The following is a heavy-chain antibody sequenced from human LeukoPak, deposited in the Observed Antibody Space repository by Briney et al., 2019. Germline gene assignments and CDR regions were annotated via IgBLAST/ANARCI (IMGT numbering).Heavy chain of an antibody. J-gene: IGHJ3*02. CDR2: IYYSGST. V-gene: IGHV4-59*01. CDR3: ARDSFDYGGPWDAFDI. CDR1: GGSISSYY. Sequence: SETLSLTCTVSGGSISSYYWSWIRQPPGKGLEWIGYIYYSGSTNYNPSLKSRVTISVDTSKNQFSLKLSSVTAADTAGYYCARDSFDYGGPWDAFDIWGQGTMVTVSS. D-gene: IGHD4-23*01.